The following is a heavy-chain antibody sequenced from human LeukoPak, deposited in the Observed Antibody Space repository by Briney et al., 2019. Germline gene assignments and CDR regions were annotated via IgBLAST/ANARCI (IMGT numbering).Heavy chain of an antibody. Sequence: GGSLRLSCAASGFTFSSYAMHWVRQAPGKGLEWVAVISYGGNNKYYADSVKGRFTISRDNAKNSLYLQMNSLRAEDTAVYYCAREGVFSRAFDIWGQGTMVTVS. CDR2: ISYGGNNK. J-gene: IGHJ3*02. CDR1: GFTFSSYA. V-gene: IGHV3-30-3*01. CDR3: AREGVFSRAFDI.